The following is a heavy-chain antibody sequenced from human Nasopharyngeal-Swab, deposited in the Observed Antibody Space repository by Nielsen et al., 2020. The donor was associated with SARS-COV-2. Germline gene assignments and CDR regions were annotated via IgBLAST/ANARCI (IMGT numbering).Heavy chain of an antibody. CDR3: ARSFRGTTPRDAFDI. CDR2: INRSGST. Sequence: SETPSLTCAVYGGSFSGYYWSWIRQPPGKGLEWIGEINRSGSTNYNPSLKSRVTISVDTSKNQFSLKLSSVTAADTAVYYCARSFRGTTPRDAFDIWGQGTMVTVSS. D-gene: IGHD1-7*01. V-gene: IGHV4-34*01. J-gene: IGHJ3*02. CDR1: GGSFSGYY.